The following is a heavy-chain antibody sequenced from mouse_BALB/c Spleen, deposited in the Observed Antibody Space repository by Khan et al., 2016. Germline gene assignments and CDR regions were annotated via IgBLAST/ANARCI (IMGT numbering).Heavy chain of an antibody. CDR2: ILPGSGGT. V-gene: IGHV1-9*01. J-gene: IGHJ2*01. Sequence: VQLQESGAELMKPGASVKISCKATGYKFSSYWIEWVKQRPGHGLEWIGEILPGSGGTNFNEKFKGKATFTADTSSNTAYMQLSSLTSEDSAVYYCARWGIRSFDYWGQGTTLTVSS. CDR3: ARWGIRSFDY. CDR1: GYKFSSYW.